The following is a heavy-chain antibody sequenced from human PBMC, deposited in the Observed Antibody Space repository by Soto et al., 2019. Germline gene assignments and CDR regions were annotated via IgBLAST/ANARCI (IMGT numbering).Heavy chain of an antibody. CDR2: IKQDESEK. CDR1: GFSFSSYW. CDR3: VRDVGFDYAN. J-gene: IGHJ4*02. Sequence: EVQLVESGGGLVQPGGSLRISGKGSGFSFSSYWMSWVRQAPGKGLERVASIKQDESEKYYVDSVKGRFTIARDNVDDSVFLHMNSLRAEDTAVYFCVRDVGFDYANWGQGTLVTVSS. D-gene: IGHD2-2*01. V-gene: IGHV3-7*01.